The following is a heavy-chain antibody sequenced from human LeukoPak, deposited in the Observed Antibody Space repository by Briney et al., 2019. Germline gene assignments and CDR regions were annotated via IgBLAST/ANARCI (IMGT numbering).Heavy chain of an antibody. Sequence: PGGSLRLSCAASGFTFSNYWLHWVRQAPGKGLVWVSRIDANAKTTSYADSVKGRFTISRDNSKNTLYLQMNSLRAEDTAVYYCAKTLLVRWAAAGYDYWGQGTLVTVSS. V-gene: IGHV3-74*01. J-gene: IGHJ4*02. CDR1: GFTFSNYW. D-gene: IGHD6-13*01. CDR2: IDANAKTT. CDR3: AKTLLVRWAAAGYDY.